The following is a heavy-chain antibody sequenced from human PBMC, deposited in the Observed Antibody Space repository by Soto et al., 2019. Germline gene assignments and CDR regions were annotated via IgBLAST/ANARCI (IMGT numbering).Heavy chain of an antibody. J-gene: IGHJ4*02. V-gene: IGHV4-34*01. CDR2: INHSGST. D-gene: IGHD3-22*01. Sequence: SSETLSLTCAVYGGSFSGYYWSWIRQPPGKGLEWIGEINHSGSTNYNPSLKSRVTISVDTSKNQFSLKLSSVTAADTAVYYCARGRAYYDSSGYPPKKYYFDYWGQGTLVTVSS. CDR1: GGSFSGYY. CDR3: ARGRAYYDSSGYPPKKYYFDY.